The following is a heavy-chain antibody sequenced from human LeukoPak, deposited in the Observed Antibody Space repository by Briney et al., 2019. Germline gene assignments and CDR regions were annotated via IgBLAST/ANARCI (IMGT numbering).Heavy chain of an antibody. Sequence: PGGSLRLSCVVSRFTFSNYWMSWVRQAPGKGLEWVANIKQDGSEKYYVDSVKGRFTISRDNAKNSPYLQMNSLRAEDTAVYYCAELGITMIGGVWGKGTTVTISS. V-gene: IGHV3-7*01. CDR2: IKQDGSEK. J-gene: IGHJ6*04. CDR1: RFTFSNYW. CDR3: AELGITMIGGV. D-gene: IGHD3-10*02.